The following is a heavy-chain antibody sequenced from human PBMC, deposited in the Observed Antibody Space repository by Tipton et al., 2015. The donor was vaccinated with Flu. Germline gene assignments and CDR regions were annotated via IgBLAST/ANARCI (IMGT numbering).Heavy chain of an antibody. D-gene: IGHD3-22*01. J-gene: IGHJ4*02. CDR1: GFTFGDYA. Sequence: SLRLSCTASGFTFGDYAMSWVRQAPGKGLEWVGFIRSKAYGGTTEYAASVKGRFTISRDDSKSIAYLQMNSLKTEDTAVYYCTRDDDYDSSLGGIDYWGQGTLVTVSS. CDR3: TRDDDYDSSLGGIDY. V-gene: IGHV3-49*04. CDR2: IRSKAYGGTT.